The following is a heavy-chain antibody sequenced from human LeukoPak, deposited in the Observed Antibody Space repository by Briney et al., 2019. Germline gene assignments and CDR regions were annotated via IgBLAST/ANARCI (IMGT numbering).Heavy chain of an antibody. Sequence: GGSLRLSCAASGFTFSSYAMNWVRQAPGKGLQWVSLISGSGDSTDYADSVKGRFTISRDNSKNTLYLQINSLRADDTAVYYCAKRAVAGTGRGFDIWGQGTLVTVSS. CDR1: GFTFSSYA. CDR3: AKRAVAGTGRGFDI. J-gene: IGHJ3*02. CDR2: ISGSGDST. D-gene: IGHD6-19*01. V-gene: IGHV3-23*01.